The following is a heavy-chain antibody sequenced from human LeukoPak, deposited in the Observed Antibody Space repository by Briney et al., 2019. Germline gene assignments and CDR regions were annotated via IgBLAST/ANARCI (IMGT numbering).Heavy chain of an antibody. CDR1: GGSLSGYY. CDR2: INHGGST. CDR3: ARLPQYCVTSTCSRNHIDY. J-gene: IGHJ4*02. Sequence: SETLSLTCAVCGGSLSGYYWSWIRQPPEKGLEWIGEINHGGSTNYNPSLKSRVTISVDTSNNRFSLKLSSVTAADTAVYYCARLPQYCVTSTCSRNHIDYWGQGTLVTVSS. V-gene: IGHV4-34*01. D-gene: IGHD2-2*01.